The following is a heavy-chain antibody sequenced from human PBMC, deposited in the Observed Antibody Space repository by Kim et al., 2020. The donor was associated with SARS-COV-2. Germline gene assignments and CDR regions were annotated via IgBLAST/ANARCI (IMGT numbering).Heavy chain of an antibody. CDR1: GFTFTSFV. J-gene: IGHJ4*02. D-gene: IGHD1-1*01. CDR3: AKNMVAPDGISLDY. Sequence: GGSLRLSCAASGFTFTSFVMSWVRQTPGKGLEWVSAINKGGLSTYYADSVKGRFTISRDNSKNTLYLQMNSLRVEDTGTYYCAKNMVAPDGISLDYWGQGTLVAISS. V-gene: IGHV3-23*01. CDR2: INKGGLST.